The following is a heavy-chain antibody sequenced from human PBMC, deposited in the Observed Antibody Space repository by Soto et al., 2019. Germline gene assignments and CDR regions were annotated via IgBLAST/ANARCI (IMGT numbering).Heavy chain of an antibody. CDR3: VRSTTGEGGFDD. CDR1: GFTFSDHY. CDR2: SRNRANSYTV. D-gene: IGHD1-1*01. J-gene: IGHJ4*01. V-gene: IGHV3-72*01. Sequence: GSLRLSCATSGFTFSDHYMDWVRQAPGKGLEWVARSRNRANSYTVEYAASVKGRFTISRDDSKNSVYLQMNSLKTEDTAVYYCVRSTTGEGGFDDWRHAALVTVSS.